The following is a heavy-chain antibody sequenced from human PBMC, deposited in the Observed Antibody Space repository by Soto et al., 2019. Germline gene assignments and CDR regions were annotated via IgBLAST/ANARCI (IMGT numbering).Heavy chain of an antibody. CDR1: RFTFSNAW. Sequence: EVQLVESGGGLVKPGGSLRLSCAASRFTFSNAWMSWVRQAPGKGLEWVGRIKSKTDGGTTDYAAPVKGRFTISRDDSKNTLYLQMNSLKTEDTAVYYCTTGDWVRDYWGQGTLVTVSS. D-gene: IGHD1-1*01. CDR2: IKSKTDGGTT. J-gene: IGHJ4*02. CDR3: TTGDWVRDY. V-gene: IGHV3-15*01.